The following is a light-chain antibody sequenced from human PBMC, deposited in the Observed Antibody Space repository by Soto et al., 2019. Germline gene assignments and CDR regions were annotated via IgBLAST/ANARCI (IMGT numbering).Light chain of an antibody. CDR2: GAS. CDR1: QSVSSSY. CDR3: QQYGSSPL. V-gene: IGKV3-20*01. J-gene: IGKJ1*01. Sequence: EIVLTQSPGTLSWSPGERATLSGRASQSVSSSYLAWYQQKPGQAPRLLIYGASSRATGIPDRFSGSGSGTDFTLTISRLEPEDFAVYYCQQYGSSPLFGQGTKVDIK.